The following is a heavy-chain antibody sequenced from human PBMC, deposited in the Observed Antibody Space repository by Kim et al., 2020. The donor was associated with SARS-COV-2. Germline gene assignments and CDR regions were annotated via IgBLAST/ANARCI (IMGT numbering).Heavy chain of an antibody. CDR1: GFTFGDYS. V-gene: IGHV3-43*01. J-gene: IGHJ4*02. CDR3: VKDVGGFGEYDY. CDR2: ITTDGGSS. D-gene: IGHD3-10*01. Sequence: GESLKISCAASGFTFGDYSMHWVRQAPGKGLEWVSLITTDGGSSYYADSVKGRFTISRDNSKNSLYLQMNSLRTEDTALYYCVKDVGGFGEYDYWGQGTLVTVSS.